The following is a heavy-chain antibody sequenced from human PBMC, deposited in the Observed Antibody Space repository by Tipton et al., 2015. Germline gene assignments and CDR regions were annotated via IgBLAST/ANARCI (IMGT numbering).Heavy chain of an antibody. V-gene: IGHV3-23*01. CDR1: GFRFSSYA. Sequence: GSLRLSCAAPGFRFSSYAMNWVRQAPGKGLEWVSGTGGTGVSRDYADSVKGRFTISRDNSKNTLYLQMNSLRSEDTALYYCAKEGSGYYIDYWGQGTLVTVSS. D-gene: IGHD3-9*01. CDR3: AKEGSGYYIDY. J-gene: IGHJ4*02. CDR2: TGGTGVSR.